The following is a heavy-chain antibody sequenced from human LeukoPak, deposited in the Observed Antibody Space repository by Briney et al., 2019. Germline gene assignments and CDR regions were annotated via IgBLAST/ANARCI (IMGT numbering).Heavy chain of an antibody. CDR1: GGTFSSYA. CDR3: ARLLTFTSRGDI. D-gene: IGHD2/OR15-2a*01. CDR2: IIPIFGTA. J-gene: IGHJ3*02. Sequence: WASVKVSCKASGGTFSSYAISWVRQAPGQGLEWMGGIIPIFGTANYAQKFQGRVTITADESTSTAYMELSSLRSEDTAVYYCARLLTFTSRGDIWGQGTMVTVSS. V-gene: IGHV1-69*13.